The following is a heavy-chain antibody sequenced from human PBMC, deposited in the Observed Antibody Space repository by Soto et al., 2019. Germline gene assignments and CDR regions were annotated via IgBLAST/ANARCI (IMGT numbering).Heavy chain of an antibody. CDR2: TSNSGTT. D-gene: IGHD3-10*01. CDR1: SDSISGGSYS. Sequence: QVQLQESGPGLVQPSQTLSLTCSVSSDSISGGSYSWNWIRQLPGKGLEWIGYTSNSGTTNPNPSHNSRATISVDTSKNAFSLRLTPVPAADTAVYYCARDKGAQFDWYFDLWGRGTLVTVS. J-gene: IGHJ2*01. CDR3: ARDKGAQFDWYFDL. V-gene: IGHV4-31*03.